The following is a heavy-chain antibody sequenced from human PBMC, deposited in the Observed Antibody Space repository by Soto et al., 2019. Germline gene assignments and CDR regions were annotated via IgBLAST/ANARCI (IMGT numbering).Heavy chain of an antibody. CDR2: IGTSSSYI. Sequence: GSLRQSCAASSFTFSSYTMNWVRQAPGRGLEWVSSIGTSSSYIYYADSVKGRFTISRDNAKNTLFLQMNSLMADDTAVYYCASDHIYSSSYYYYYGMDVWGQGTTVTVSS. D-gene: IGHD6-6*01. CDR1: SFTFSSYT. J-gene: IGHJ6*02. V-gene: IGHV3-21*01. CDR3: ASDHIYSSSYYYYYGMDV.